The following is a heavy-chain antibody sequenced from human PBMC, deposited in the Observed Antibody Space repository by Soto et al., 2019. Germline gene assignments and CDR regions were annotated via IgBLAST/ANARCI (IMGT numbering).Heavy chain of an antibody. Sequence: QVHLLESGPGLVKPSQTLSLTCSVSGDSISTVDYFWAWIRQPPGQALEYIGYIYKSTTTYYHPSFEGPVALSLDTSKSQFYLTVTTVTAADSAVYFCTRGRYCLTGRCFPNWFDSWGQGTLVTVSS. CDR2: IYKSTTT. D-gene: IGHD2-15*01. V-gene: IGHV4-30-4*01. CDR3: TRGRYCLTGRCFPNWFDS. CDR1: GDSISTVDYF. J-gene: IGHJ5*01.